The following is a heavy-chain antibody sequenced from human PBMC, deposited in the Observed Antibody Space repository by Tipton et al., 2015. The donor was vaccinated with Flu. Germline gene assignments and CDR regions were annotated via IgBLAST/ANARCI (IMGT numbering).Heavy chain of an antibody. CDR3: AREWAGVAGDTRWDY. V-gene: IGHV3-7*01. J-gene: IGHJ4*02. CDR1: GFIFSKNW. Sequence: SLGLSCAASGFIFSKNWLSWVRQAPGKGLEWVANMNEDGSEKNYLDSAKGRFTISRDNAKNSLYLQMNSLRDEDTAVYYCAREWAGVAGDTRWDYWGQGTLVTVSS. CDR2: MNEDGSEK. D-gene: IGHD2-15*01.